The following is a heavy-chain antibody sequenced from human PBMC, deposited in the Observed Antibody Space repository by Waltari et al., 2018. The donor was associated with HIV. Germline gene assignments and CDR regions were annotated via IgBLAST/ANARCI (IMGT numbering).Heavy chain of an antibody. Sequence: QVELVESGGGVVQPGRSMRLSCAASGFTFTSYALHGGRQAPGKGREWVAVIWCDGRSTYYAESVKGRFTIARDNSRYKVYVQMNSLRADDTAVYYCARDRRQLVRDAFDVWGRGTKVTVSS. CDR2: IWCDGRST. V-gene: IGHV3-33*01. D-gene: IGHD6-13*01. J-gene: IGHJ3*01. CDR1: GFTFTSYA. CDR3: ARDRRQLVRDAFDV.